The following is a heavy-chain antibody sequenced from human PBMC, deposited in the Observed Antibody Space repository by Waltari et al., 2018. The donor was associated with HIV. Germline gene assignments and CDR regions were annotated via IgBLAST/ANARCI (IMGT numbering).Heavy chain of an antibody. CDR1: GFPFGDYS. Sequence: EVQLVQSGGGLVKPGRSLRLSCTASGFPFGDYSLSWFRQAPGKGLEWVGFIRTKDYGETTEYAASVKGRFTISRDDSESVAFLQMNSLKTEDTALYYCSRDKPYYFGSGTYLDFWGQGTLVTVSS. CDR2: IRTKDYGETT. V-gene: IGHV3-49*05. D-gene: IGHD3-10*01. CDR3: SRDKPYYFGSGTYLDF. J-gene: IGHJ4*02.